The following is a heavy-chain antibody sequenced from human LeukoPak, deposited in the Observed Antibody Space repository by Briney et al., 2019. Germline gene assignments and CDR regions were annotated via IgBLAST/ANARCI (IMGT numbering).Heavy chain of an antibody. CDR2: IRSKAYRGTT. V-gene: IGHV3-49*04. J-gene: IGHJ6*02. CDR1: GFTFGDHA. D-gene: IGHD1-1*01. Sequence: GGSLRLSCTGSGFTFGDHAMSWVRQAPGKGLEWVGFIRSKAYRGTTEYAASVKGRFTISRDDSASIAYLQMNSLKTEDTAVYYCARGPIQLWIHNATDVWGQGTTVTVS. CDR3: ARGPIQLWIHNATDV.